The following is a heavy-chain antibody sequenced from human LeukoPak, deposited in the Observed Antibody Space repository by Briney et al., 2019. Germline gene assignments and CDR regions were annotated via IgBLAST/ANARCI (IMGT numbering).Heavy chain of an antibody. J-gene: IGHJ5*02. CDR1: GYTFTSYD. CDR3: ARPRSRPYNWFDP. CDR2: MNPNSGNT. Sequence: ASVKVSCKASGYTFTSYDINWVRQATGQGLEWMGWMNPNSGNTGYAQKFQGRVTMTRNTSISTAYMELSSLRSEDTAVYYCARPRSRPYNWFDPWGQGTLVTVSS. V-gene: IGHV1-8*01.